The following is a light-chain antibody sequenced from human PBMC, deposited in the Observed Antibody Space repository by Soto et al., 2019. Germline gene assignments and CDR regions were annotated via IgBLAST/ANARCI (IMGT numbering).Light chain of an antibody. V-gene: IGKV1-5*03. CDR2: KAS. J-gene: IGKJ1*01. CDR1: QSNTDW. Sequence: DIQMTQSPSTLSASVGDRVTITCRASQSNTDWLAWYQQKPGKAPKFLIYKASNLESGVPSRFSGSGSGTEFTLAISSVQPDDFAAFYCQKYDNYSWPLGQGPKVEIK. CDR3: QKYDNYSWP.